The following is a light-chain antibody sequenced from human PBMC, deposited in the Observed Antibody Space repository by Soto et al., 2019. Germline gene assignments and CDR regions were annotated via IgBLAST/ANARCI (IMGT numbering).Light chain of an antibody. CDR2: KAS. Sequence: DIQMTQSPSTLSTSVGDRVTITCRASQSISNWLAWFQQKPGKAPNLLIFKASNLESGVASRFSGSGSGTEFTLTSSCLQPDDFATYYCQQYDSYPWTFGQGTKVEFK. CDR1: QSISNW. V-gene: IGKV1-5*03. CDR3: QQYDSYPWT. J-gene: IGKJ1*01.